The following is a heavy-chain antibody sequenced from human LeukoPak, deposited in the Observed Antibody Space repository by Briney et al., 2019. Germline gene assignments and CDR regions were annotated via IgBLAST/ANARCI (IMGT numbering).Heavy chain of an antibody. J-gene: IGHJ6*02. CDR1: GGSISSYY. Sequence: PSETLSLTCTVSGGSISSYYWSWIRQPPGKGLEWIGYIYYSGSTNYNPSLKSRVTISVDTSKNQFSLKLSSVTAADTAVYYYARSPNPYYDFWSGYAPLSDYYGMDVWGQGTTVTVSS. D-gene: IGHD3-3*01. V-gene: IGHV4-59*01. CDR3: ARSPNPYYDFWSGYAPLSDYYGMDV. CDR2: IYYSGST.